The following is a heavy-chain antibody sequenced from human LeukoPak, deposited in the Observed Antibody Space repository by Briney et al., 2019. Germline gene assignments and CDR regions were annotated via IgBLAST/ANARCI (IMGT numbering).Heavy chain of an antibody. CDR3: ARDLWFGELREDY. D-gene: IGHD3-10*01. CDR2: ISAYNGNT. J-gene: IGHJ4*02. V-gene: IGHV1-18*01. CDR1: GYTFTSYG. Sequence: ASVKVSCKASGYTFTSYGISWVRQAPGQGLEWMGRISAYNGNTNYAQRLQGRVTMTTDTSTSTAYMEPRSLRSDDTAVYYCARDLWFGELREDYWGQGTLVTVSS.